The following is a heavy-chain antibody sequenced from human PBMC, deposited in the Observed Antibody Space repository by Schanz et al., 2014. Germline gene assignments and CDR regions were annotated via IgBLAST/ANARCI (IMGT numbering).Heavy chain of an antibody. CDR1: GYTFVSYS. CDR3: ARGTMPGTFDI. V-gene: IGHV1-69*04. CDR2: IIPILDVG. D-gene: IGHD2-2*01. Sequence: QVQLVQSGDEVKKPGASVKVSCKASGYTFVSYSMHWVRQAPGQGLEWMGRIIPILDVGNYAQQFQGRVTFTADKSTSTAYMELSSLRYEDTALYYCARGTMPGTFDIWGQGTMVTVSS. J-gene: IGHJ3*02.